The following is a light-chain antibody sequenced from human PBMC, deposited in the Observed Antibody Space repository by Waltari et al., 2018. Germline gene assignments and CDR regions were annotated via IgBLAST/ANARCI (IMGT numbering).Light chain of an antibody. CDR2: EVD. V-gene: IGLV2-11*01. CDR3: CSYAGRYTSV. CDR1: NSDVGAYNY. Sequence: QSALTQPRSVSGSPGQSLTLSCTGTNSDVGAYNYVSWYQQRPGKAPKPVIYEVDKRPSGVPDRFSCSKAGNTTSLTISGLQADDEADYYCCSYAGRYTSVFGGGTKVTVL. J-gene: IGLJ2*01.